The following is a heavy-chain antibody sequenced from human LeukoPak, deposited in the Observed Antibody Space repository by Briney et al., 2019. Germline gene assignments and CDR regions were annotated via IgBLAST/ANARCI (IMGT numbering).Heavy chain of an antibody. D-gene: IGHD1-1*01. CDR1: GFTFSDYY. J-gene: IGHJ3*02. V-gene: IGHV3-11*01. Sequence: GGSLRLSCAASGFTFSDYYMSWIRQAPGKGLEWVSYISSSGSTIYYADSVKGRFTISRDNAKNSLYLQMNSLRAEDTAVYYCAREDNWNDVDAFDIWGQGTMVTVSS. CDR2: ISSSGSTI. CDR3: AREDNWNDVDAFDI.